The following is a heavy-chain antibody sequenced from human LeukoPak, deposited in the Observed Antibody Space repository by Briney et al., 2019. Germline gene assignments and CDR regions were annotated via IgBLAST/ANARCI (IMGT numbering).Heavy chain of an antibody. V-gene: IGHV3-21*01. CDR1: GFTYSDYA. CDR2: ITPTTDNI. Sequence: GGSLRLSCAASGFTYSDYAMEWVRQTPGKGLEWVSSITPTTDNIYYAPSVEGRFTISRDNAKHSLYLQMNNLRADDTAVYYCARLAGPRPGTYYFDFWGQGVQVTVSS. CDR3: ARLAGPRPGTYYFDF. J-gene: IGHJ4*02. D-gene: IGHD6-19*01.